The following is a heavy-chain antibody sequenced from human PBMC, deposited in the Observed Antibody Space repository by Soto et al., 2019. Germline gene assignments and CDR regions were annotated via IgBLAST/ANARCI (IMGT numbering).Heavy chain of an antibody. CDR1: GFTFSMHS. Sequence: PGGSLRLSCTASGFTFSMHSMNWVRQAPGKGLEWVAYISSSGTNIYYSDAVRGRFTISRDNAKNSLFLQMNSLRDEDTALYYCARDTSDSTGWLNWFDPWGQGTLVTVSS. CDR3: ARDTSDSTGWLNWFDP. J-gene: IGHJ5*02. V-gene: IGHV3-48*02. D-gene: IGHD3-22*01. CDR2: ISSSGTNI.